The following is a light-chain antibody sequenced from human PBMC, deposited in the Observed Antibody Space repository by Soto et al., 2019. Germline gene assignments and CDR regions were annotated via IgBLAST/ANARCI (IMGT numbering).Light chain of an antibody. CDR1: SSDVGGYNY. J-gene: IGLJ1*01. Sequence: QSVLTQPRSVSGSPGQSVTISCTGTSSDVGGYNYVSWYQQHPGKAPKLMIYDVSKRPSGVPDRFSGSKSGNTASLTISGLQVEDEADYSCCSYAGSYTFDVYFLGTGTKVTVL. V-gene: IGLV2-11*01. CDR2: DVS. CDR3: CSYAGSYTFDVYF.